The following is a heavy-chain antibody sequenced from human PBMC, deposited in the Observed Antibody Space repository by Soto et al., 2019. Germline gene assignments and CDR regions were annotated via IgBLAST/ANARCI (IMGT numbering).Heavy chain of an antibody. CDR3: ARADYDFWSGSQNWFDP. J-gene: IGHJ5*02. V-gene: IGHV4-31*03. CDR2: IYYSGST. D-gene: IGHD3-3*01. Sequence: SETLSLTCTVSGGSISSGGYYWSWIRQHPGKGLEWIGYIYYSGSTYYNPSLKGRVTISVDTSKNQFSLKLSSVTAADTAVYYCARADYDFWSGSQNWFDPWGQGTLVTVSS. CDR1: GGSISSGGYY.